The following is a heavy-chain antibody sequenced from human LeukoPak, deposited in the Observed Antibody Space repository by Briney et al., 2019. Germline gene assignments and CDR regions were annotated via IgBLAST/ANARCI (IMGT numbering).Heavy chain of an antibody. Sequence: GGSLRLSCAASRFTFSSYEMNWVRQAPGKGLEWVSHISPSGSATYYADSVKGRFTISRDNAKNSLYPQMNSLRAEDTAVYYCARDVVGYGYSDYWGQGTLVTVSS. CDR2: ISPSGSAT. D-gene: IGHD5-18*01. CDR1: RFTFSSYE. CDR3: ARDVVGYGYSDY. J-gene: IGHJ4*02. V-gene: IGHV3-48*03.